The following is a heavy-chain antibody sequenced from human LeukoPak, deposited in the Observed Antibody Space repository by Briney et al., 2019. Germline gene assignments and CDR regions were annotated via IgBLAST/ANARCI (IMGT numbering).Heavy chain of an antibody. CDR1: GVSISSNY. Sequence: SETLPLTCTVSGVSISSNYWSWIRQSPGKGLEWIGYMYHSGRTNYNPSLKSRVTISIDTSTNQFSLKLSSVTVADTAVYYCARPYIKRVLEWQNAFDIWGQGTMVTVSS. D-gene: IGHD3-3*01. J-gene: IGHJ3*02. CDR3: ARPYIKRVLEWQNAFDI. CDR2: MYHSGRT. V-gene: IGHV4-59*01.